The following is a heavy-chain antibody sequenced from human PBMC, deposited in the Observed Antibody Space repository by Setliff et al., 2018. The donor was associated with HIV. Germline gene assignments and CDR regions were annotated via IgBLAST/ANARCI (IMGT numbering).Heavy chain of an antibody. V-gene: IGHV4-34*01. Sequence: ETLSLTCAVYGGSFSGYCWSWIRQPPGKGLEWIGEIQHSGRINYNPSLRSRVTTSVDTSKNQFSLRLRSVTAADTAVYYCERVSCSSWYSIPRYYYYSMDVWGNGTTVTVSS. D-gene: IGHD6-13*01. CDR1: GGSFSGYC. CDR3: ERVSCSSWYSIPRYYYYSMDV. J-gene: IGHJ6*03. CDR2: IQHSGRI.